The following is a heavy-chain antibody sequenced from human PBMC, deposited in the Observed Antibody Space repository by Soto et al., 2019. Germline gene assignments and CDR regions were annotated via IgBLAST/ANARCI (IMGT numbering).Heavy chain of an antibody. J-gene: IGHJ6*02. Sequence: GGSLRLSCAASGFTFDDYAMHWVRQAPGKGLEWVSLISWDGGSTYYADSVKGRFTISRDNSKNSLYLQMNSLRAEDTALYYCAKGKDTHYYYGMDVWGQGTTVTVSS. V-gene: IGHV3-43D*04. CDR3: AKGKDTHYYYGMDV. CDR1: GFTFDDYA. CDR2: ISWDGGST. D-gene: IGHD5-18*01.